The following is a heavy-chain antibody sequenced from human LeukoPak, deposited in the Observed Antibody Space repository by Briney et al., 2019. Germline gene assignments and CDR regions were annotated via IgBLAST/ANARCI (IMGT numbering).Heavy chain of an antibody. CDR3: ATPPPVVSFDY. J-gene: IGHJ4*02. D-gene: IGHD2-15*01. Sequence: GGSLRLSCAASGFTFSSYAIHWVRQAPGKGLEWVAVISYDGTNKHYADSVKGRFTISRDNSKNTLYLQMNSLRAEDTAVYYCATPPPVVSFDYWGQGTLVTVSS. V-gene: IGHV3-30-3*01. CDR2: ISYDGTNK. CDR1: GFTFSSYA.